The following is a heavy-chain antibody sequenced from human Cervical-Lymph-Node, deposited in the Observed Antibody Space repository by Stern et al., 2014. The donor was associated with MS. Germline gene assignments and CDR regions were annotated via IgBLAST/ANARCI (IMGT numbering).Heavy chain of an antibody. D-gene: IGHD1-1*01. Sequence: EVQLVESGGGVIQPGGSLRLSCTASGFTVSRDYMTWVRQAPGKGLEGVSLITNVGITFYTDSVKGRFTISRDDSKNTVYLHMTSLRAEDTAMYYCARDTSSPERSDWWGQGTLVTVSS. CDR1: GFTVSRDY. V-gene: IGHV3-53*01. J-gene: IGHJ4*02. CDR3: ARDTSSPERSDW. CDR2: ITNVGIT.